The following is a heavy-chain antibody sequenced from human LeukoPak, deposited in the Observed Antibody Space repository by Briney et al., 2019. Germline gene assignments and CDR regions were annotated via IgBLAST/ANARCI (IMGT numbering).Heavy chain of an antibody. J-gene: IGHJ4*02. CDR1: GYTFTGYY. CDR3: ARSLRRRIVVVVAATHIPYFDY. D-gene: IGHD2-15*01. V-gene: IGHV1-2*02. Sequence: ASVTVSCKASGYTFTGYYMHWVRQAPGQGLEWMGWINPNSGGTNYAQKFQGRVTMTRDTSISTAYMELSRLRSDDTAVYYCARSLRRRIVVVVAATHIPYFDYWGQGTLVTVSS. CDR2: INPNSGGT.